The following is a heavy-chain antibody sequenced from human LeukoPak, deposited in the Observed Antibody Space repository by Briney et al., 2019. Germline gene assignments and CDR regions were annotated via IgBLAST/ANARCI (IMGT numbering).Heavy chain of an antibody. D-gene: IGHD5-18*01. J-gene: IGHJ6*02. CDR3: ARGPIHLWLHSGMDV. CDR2: IRSKTYGGTT. Sequence: GSLRLSCSTFGFTFGDHAMDWVRQAPGKGLEWIGFIRSKTYGGTTEYAASVSGRFTISREDSKSVAYLQMNSLKTEDTAVYFCARGPIHLWLHSGMDVWGQGTTVTVSS. V-gene: IGHV3-49*04. CDR1: GFTFGDHA.